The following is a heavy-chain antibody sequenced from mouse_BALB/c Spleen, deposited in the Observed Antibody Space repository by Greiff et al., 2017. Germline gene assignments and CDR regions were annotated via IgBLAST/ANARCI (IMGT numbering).Heavy chain of an antibody. CDR1: GFAFSSYD. J-gene: IGHJ4*01. CDR2: ISSGGGST. CDR3: ARRAVTTASYAMDY. D-gene: IGHD2-3*01. V-gene: IGHV5-12-1*01. Sequence: EVQLVESGGGLVKPGGSLKLSCAASGFAFSSYDMSWVRQSPGKRLEWVAYISSGGGSTYYPDTVKGRFTISRVNAKNTLYLQMSSLKSEDAAMYYCARRAVTTASYAMDYWGQGTSVTVSS.